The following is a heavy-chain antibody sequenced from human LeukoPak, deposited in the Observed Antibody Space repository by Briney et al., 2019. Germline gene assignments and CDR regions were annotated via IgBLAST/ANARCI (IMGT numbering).Heavy chain of an antibody. CDR1: GGSISSYY. V-gene: IGHV4-59*12. Sequence: SETLSLTCTVSGGSISSYYWSWIRQPPGKGLEWSGYIYYSGSTNYNPSLKSRVTISVDKSKNQFSLKLSSVTAADTAVYYCATQAAYYDILTGYHWGQGTLVTVSS. J-gene: IGHJ5*02. CDR2: IYYSGST. D-gene: IGHD3-9*01. CDR3: ATQAAYYDILTGYH.